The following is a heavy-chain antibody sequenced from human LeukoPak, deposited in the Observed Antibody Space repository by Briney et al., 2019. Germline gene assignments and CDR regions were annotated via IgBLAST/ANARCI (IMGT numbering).Heavy chain of an antibody. Sequence: ASVKVSCKASGYTFTGYYIHWVRQAPGQGLEWMGWINPNSGGPNYAQKFQGRVTMARDTSISTAYMEMSRLRSDDTAVYYCARDVSAGGTNWFDPWGQGTLVTVSS. J-gene: IGHJ5*02. V-gene: IGHV1-2*02. CDR1: GYTFTGYY. CDR3: ARDVSAGGTNWFDP. CDR2: INPNSGGP. D-gene: IGHD3-16*01.